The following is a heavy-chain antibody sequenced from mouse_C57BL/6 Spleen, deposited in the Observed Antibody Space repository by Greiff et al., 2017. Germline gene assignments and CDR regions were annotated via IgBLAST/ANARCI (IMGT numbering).Heavy chain of an antibody. CDR1: GYTFTSYW. Sequence: QVQLQQPGTELVKPGASVKLSCKASGYTFTSYWMHWVKQRPGQGLEWIGNINPSNGGTNYNEKFKSKATLTVDKSSNTAYMQLSSLTSEDSAVYYCARESAYYNGSAYYFDYWGQGTTLTVSS. J-gene: IGHJ2*01. V-gene: IGHV1-53*01. CDR2: INPSNGGT. CDR3: ARESAYYNGSAYYFDY. D-gene: IGHD1-1*01.